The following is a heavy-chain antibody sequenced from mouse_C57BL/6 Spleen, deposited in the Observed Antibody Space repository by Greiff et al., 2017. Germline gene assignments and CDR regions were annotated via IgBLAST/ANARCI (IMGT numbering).Heavy chain of an antibody. Sequence: QVQLQPSGAELVSPGTSVTVSFKASGSSFTNYLIEWVKQRPGQGLEWIGVINPGSGGTNYNEKFKGKATLTADKSSSTAYMQLSSLTSEDSAVYFCAKGSGGLGRRDAMDYWGQGTSVTVSS. CDR1: GSSFTNYL. CDR2: INPGSGGT. J-gene: IGHJ4*01. V-gene: IGHV1-54*01. D-gene: IGHD4-1*01. CDR3: AKGSGGLGRRDAMDY.